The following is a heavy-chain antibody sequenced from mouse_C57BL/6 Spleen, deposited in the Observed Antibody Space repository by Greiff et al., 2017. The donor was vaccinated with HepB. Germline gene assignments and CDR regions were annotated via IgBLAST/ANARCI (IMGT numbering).Heavy chain of an antibody. CDR3: ARRDYGLFDY. V-gene: IGHV5-4*01. D-gene: IGHD1-1*01. CDR2: ISDGGSYT. Sequence: DVQLVESGGGLVKPGGSLKLSCAASGFTFSSYAMSWVRQTPEKRLEWVASISDGGSYTNYPDNVKGQFTISRDNAKNNLSLQMSHLKSEDTAMYDCARRDYGLFDYWGQGTTLTVSS. J-gene: IGHJ2*01. CDR1: GFTFSSYA.